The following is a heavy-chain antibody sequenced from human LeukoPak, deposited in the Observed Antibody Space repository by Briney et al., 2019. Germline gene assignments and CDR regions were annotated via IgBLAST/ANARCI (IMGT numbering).Heavy chain of an antibody. Sequence: GGPLRLSCAASGFTFSSYSMNWVRQAPGKGLEWVSSISSSSSYIYYADSVKGRFTISRDNAKNSLYLQMNSLRAQDTAVYYCARDSLVQSRGRWLKGFDYSGQGTLVTVSS. J-gene: IGHJ4*02. CDR1: GFTFSSYS. CDR2: ISSSSSYI. V-gene: IGHV3-21*01. D-gene: IGHD5-24*01. CDR3: ARDSLVQSRGRWLKGFDY.